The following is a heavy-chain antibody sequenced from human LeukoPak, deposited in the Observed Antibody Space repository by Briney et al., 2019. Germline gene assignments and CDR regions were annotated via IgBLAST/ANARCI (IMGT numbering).Heavy chain of an antibody. CDR1: GGSFSGYY. V-gene: IGHV4-34*01. J-gene: IGHJ3*02. CDR3: AREKRVYSSSWQRWFDI. D-gene: IGHD6-13*01. CDR2: INHSGST. Sequence: SETLSLTCAVYGGSFSGYYWSWIRQPPGKGLEWIGEINHSGSTNYNPPLKSRVTISVDTSKNQFSLKLSSVTAADTAVYYCAREKRVYSSSWQRWFDIWGQGTMVTVSS.